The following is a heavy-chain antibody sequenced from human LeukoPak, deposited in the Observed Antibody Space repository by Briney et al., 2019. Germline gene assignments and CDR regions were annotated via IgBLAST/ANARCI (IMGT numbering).Heavy chain of an antibody. CDR1: GFTFSSYA. CDR3: ARDPIAFDI. J-gene: IGHJ3*02. Sequence: PGGSLRLSCLASGFTFSSYAMSWVRQAPGKGLEWVSSISGADGSRYYADSVKGRFTISRDNAKNSLYLQMNSLRDEDTAVYYCARDPIAFDIWGQGTMVTVSS. CDR2: ISGADGSR. V-gene: IGHV3-23*01.